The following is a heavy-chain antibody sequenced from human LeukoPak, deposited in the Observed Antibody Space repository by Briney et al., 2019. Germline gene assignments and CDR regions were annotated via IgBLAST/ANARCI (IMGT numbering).Heavy chain of an antibody. V-gene: IGHV3-7*05. CDR2: IKEDGSDK. CDR3: TRRRPGGSQRDY. D-gene: IGHD1-26*01. Sequence: PGGSLRLSCAASGFTFSSYWMSWVRHAPGKGLEWVASIKEDGSDKNYVDSVKGRFTISRDNANNSLCLQMNSLRAEDTAVYYCTRRRPGGSQRDYWGQGTLVTVSS. CDR1: GFTFSSYW. J-gene: IGHJ4*02.